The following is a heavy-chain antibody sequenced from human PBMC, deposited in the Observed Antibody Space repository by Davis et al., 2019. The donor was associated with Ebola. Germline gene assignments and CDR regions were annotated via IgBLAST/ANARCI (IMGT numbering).Heavy chain of an antibody. CDR3: ARAGALLPAANNWFDP. CDR2: MYYNGYT. Sequence: MPSETLSLTCPLPGGSIRSFYWSWIRQTPGKGLEWIGYMYYNGYTNYNPSLKSRVTISVDTSKNQFSLKLSSVTAADTAVYYCARAGALLPAANNWFDPWGQGTLVTVSS. D-gene: IGHD2-2*01. CDR1: GGSIRSFY. J-gene: IGHJ5*02. V-gene: IGHV4-59*12.